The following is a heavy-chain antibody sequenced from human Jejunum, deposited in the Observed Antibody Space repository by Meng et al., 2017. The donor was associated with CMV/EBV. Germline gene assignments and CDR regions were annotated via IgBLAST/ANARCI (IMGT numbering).Heavy chain of an antibody. CDR3: ARDNDGTSHYSQFDY. J-gene: IGHJ4*02. D-gene: IGHD3-22*01. CDR1: GFPFSSYG. V-gene: IGHV3-33*01. CDR2: IWYDGNRK. Sequence: SGFPFSSYGMHWVRQSPGKGLEWVAVIWYDGNRKYYADSVKGRFSISRDDFKNTVYLQMDSLRAEDTAVYYCARDNDGTSHYSQFDYWGQGTLVTVSS.